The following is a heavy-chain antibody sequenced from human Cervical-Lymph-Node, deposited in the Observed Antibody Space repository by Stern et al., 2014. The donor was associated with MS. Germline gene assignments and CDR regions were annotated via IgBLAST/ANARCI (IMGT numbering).Heavy chain of an antibody. CDR3: ASGVHDYGDYGFGY. D-gene: IGHD4-17*01. CDR1: GGSISSYY. V-gene: IGHV4-59*01. Sequence: QLQLQESGPGLVKPSETLSLTCTVSGGSISSYYWSWIRQPPGKGLEWIGYIYYSGSTNYNPSLKSRVTISVDTSKNQFSLKLSSVTAADTAVYYCASGVHDYGDYGFGYWGQGTLVTVSS. CDR2: IYYSGST. J-gene: IGHJ4*02.